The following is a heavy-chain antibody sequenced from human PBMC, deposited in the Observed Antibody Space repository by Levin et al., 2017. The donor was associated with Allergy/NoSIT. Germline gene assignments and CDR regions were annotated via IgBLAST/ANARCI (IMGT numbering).Heavy chain of an antibody. D-gene: IGHD6-19*01. CDR2: ISYDGTST. Sequence: GGSLRLSCAASGFPFSRYGMYWVRQAPGKGPECVAVISYDGTSTYYADSVKGRFSISRDNSKHTLYLQMNSLRADDTAMYYCAKDSGYSSGWSPFDYWGQGALVTVSS. CDR3: AKDSGYSSGWSPFDY. CDR1: GFPFSRYG. V-gene: IGHV3-30*18. J-gene: IGHJ4*02.